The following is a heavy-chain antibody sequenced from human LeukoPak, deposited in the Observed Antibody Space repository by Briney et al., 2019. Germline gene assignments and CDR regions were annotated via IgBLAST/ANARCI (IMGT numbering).Heavy chain of an antibody. CDR2: IYYSGST. CDR3: ARKRSGWYYFDY. V-gene: IGHV4-39*01. D-gene: IGHD6-19*01. J-gene: IGHJ4*02. CDR1: GGSISSSSYY. Sequence: SETLSLTCTVSGGSISSSSYYWGWIRQPPGKGLEWIGSIYYSGSTYYNPSLKSRVTISVDTSKNQFSLKLSSVTAADTAVYYCARKRSGWYYFDYWGQGTLVTVSS.